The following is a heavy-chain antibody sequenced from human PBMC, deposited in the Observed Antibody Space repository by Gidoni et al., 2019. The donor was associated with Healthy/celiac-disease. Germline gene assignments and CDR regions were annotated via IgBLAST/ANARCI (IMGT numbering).Heavy chain of an antibody. D-gene: IGHD6-19*01. V-gene: IGHV5-10-1*03. CDR3: ARLGGIAVAATGDY. CDR2: IETSDSYT. Sequence: EVQLVQSGAEVKQPGESLRISSKSSGYSFTSYWISGVRQMPGKGLEWMGRIETSDSYTNYSPSFQGHVTISADKSISTAYLQWSSLKASDTAMYYCARLGGIAVAATGDYWGQGTLVTVSS. CDR1: GYSFTSYW. J-gene: IGHJ4*02.